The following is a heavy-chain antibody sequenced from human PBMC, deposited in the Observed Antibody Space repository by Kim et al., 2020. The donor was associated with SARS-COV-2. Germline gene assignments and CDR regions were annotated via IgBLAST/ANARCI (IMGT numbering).Heavy chain of an antibody. D-gene: IGHD6-19*01. CDR2: IWYDGSNK. J-gene: IGHJ4*02. V-gene: IGHV3-33*06. Sequence: GGSLRLSCAASGFTFSSYGMHWVRQAPGKGLEWVAVIWYDGSNKYYADSVKGRFTISRDNSKNTLYLQMNSLRAEDTAVYYCAKDRFSPTIAVAGKGPFDYWGQGTLVTGSS. CDR3: AKDRFSPTIAVAGKGPFDY. CDR1: GFTFSSYG.